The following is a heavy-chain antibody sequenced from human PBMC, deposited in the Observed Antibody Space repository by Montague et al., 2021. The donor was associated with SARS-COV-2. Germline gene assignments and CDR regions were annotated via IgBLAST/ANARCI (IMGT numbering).Heavy chain of an antibody. CDR3: ARGSTGWYAIFGHYGMDV. V-gene: IGHV3-7*01. Sequence: FLRLSCAASRFPFSDFWMNWVRQAPGKGLEWVADIKHDGSEKSYVDSVKGRFTISRDNAKNSLYLQMNSLRAEDTAVYYCARGSTGWYAIFGHYGMDVWGQGTTVTVSS. CDR1: RFPFSDFW. D-gene: IGHD6-19*01. J-gene: IGHJ6*02. CDR2: IKHDGSEK.